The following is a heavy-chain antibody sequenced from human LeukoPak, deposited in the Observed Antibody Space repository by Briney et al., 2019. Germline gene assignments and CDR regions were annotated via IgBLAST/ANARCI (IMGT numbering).Heavy chain of an antibody. J-gene: IGHJ5*02. CDR2: ISGSGGST. CDR3: AKDPAGTISSSWYPHWFDL. V-gene: IGHV3-23*01. Sequence: GGSLRLSCAASGFTLSSYAMSWVRQAPGKGLEWVSAISGSGGSTYYADSVKGRFTISRDNSKNTLYLQMNSLRAEDTAVYYCAKDPAGTISSSWYPHWFDLWGQGTLVTVSS. D-gene: IGHD6-13*01. CDR1: GFTLSSYA.